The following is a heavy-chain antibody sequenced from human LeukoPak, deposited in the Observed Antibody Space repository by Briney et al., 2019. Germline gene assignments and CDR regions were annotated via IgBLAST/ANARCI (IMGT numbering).Heavy chain of an antibody. CDR3: AREGAGAYDAFDI. V-gene: IGHV3-66*03. CDR1: GDSISGYY. Sequence: ETLSLTCTVSGDSISGYYWTWIRQPPGKGLEWVSAISGSGLAHSADSVKGRFSISRDKSKNTLYLQMDSLRPEDTAVYYCAREGAGAYDAFDIWGQGTMVTVSS. CDR2: ISGSGLA. D-gene: IGHD1-26*01. J-gene: IGHJ3*02.